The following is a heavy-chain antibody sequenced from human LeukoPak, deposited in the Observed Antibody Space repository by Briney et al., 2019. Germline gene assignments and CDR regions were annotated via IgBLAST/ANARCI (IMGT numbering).Heavy chain of an antibody. J-gene: IGHJ4*02. Sequence: ASVKVSCKASGYTFTSCYINWVRQATGQGLAWMGWMNPNSGNTGYGQSFQGRITMTRDISIGTAYMELSNLTSEDTAIYYCTRGSSGRRDNWGQGTLVTVSA. CDR3: TRGSSGRRDN. CDR1: GYTFTSCY. CDR2: MNPNSGNT. D-gene: IGHD6-19*01. V-gene: IGHV1-8*01.